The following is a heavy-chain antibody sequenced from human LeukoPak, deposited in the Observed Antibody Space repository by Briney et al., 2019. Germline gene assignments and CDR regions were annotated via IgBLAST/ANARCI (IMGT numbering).Heavy chain of an antibody. CDR2: INAGNGNT. V-gene: IGHV1-3*01. CDR1: GYTFTSYA. D-gene: IGHD3-10*01. J-gene: IGHJ3*02. Sequence: AASVKVSCKASGYTFTSYAMHWVRQAPGQRLEWMGWINAGNGNTKYSQKFQGRVTITRDTSASTAYMELSSLRSEDMAVYYCARDHYGSGSYYGDAFDIWGQGTMVTVSS. CDR3: ARDHYGSGSYYGDAFDI.